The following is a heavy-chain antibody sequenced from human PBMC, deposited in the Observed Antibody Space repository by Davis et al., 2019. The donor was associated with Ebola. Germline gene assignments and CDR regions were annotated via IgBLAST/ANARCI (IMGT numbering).Heavy chain of an antibody. J-gene: IGHJ4*02. Sequence: PGGSLRLSCKDSGFSFTTMWIAWVRQKPGKGLEWMGIIYPRDSDTRYSPSFQGRVTISADKSVGTAYLQWTSLEASDSAVYYCATLEDYGDCPEDWGQGTLVTVSS. CDR1: GFSFTTMW. V-gene: IGHV5-51*01. D-gene: IGHD4-17*01. CDR3: ATLEDYGDCPED. CDR2: IYPRDSDT.